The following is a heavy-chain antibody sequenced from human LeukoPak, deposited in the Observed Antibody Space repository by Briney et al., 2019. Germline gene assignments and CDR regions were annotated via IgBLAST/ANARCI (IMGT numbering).Heavy chain of an antibody. J-gene: IGHJ4*02. CDR2: ISSSSSAI. CDR3: ARTQGRGADY. D-gene: IGHD3-10*01. CDR1: GFTVSSNY. Sequence: GGSLRLSCAASGFTVSSNYMSWVRQAPGKGLEWVSYISSSSSAIYYADSVKGRFTISRDNAKNSLYLQMNSLRDEDTAVYYCARTQGRGADYWGQGTLVTVSS. V-gene: IGHV3-48*02.